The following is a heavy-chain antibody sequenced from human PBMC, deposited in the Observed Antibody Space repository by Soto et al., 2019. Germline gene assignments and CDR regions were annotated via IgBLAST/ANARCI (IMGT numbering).Heavy chain of an antibody. Sequence: QVQLQESGPGRVKHSETLCLTCTVSGGSISSYYWSWIRQPRGKGLEWLGYIYYSGSTNYNPSLKSRVTIPVDTSKNQFSLKLSSVTAADTAVYYCARRYGYSFDYWGQGTLVTVSS. CDR1: GGSISSYY. CDR3: ARRYGYSFDY. J-gene: IGHJ4*02. D-gene: IGHD1-20*01. V-gene: IGHV4-59*08. CDR2: IYYSGST.